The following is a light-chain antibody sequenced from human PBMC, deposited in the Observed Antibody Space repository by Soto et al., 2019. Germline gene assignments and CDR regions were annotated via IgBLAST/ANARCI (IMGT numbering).Light chain of an antibody. CDR3: QHRSNWPWT. CDR2: DVS. Sequence: EIVMTQSPATLSVSPGERATLSCRASQSVSSNLAWYQQKPGQAPRLLIYDVSNRATGIPARFSGSGSGTEFTLSISSLEPDDFAVYYCQHRSNWPWTFGQGTKVDI. V-gene: IGKV3-11*01. J-gene: IGKJ1*01. CDR1: QSVSSN.